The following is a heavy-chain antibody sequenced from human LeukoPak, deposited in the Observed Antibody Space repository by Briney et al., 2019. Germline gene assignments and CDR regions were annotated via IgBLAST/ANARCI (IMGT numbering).Heavy chain of an antibody. CDR2: ISSNGGST. D-gene: IGHD3-10*01. CDR3: VKNPWRFGEQLGEFFFDY. Sequence: GGSLRLSCSASGFTFSGYAMHWVRQAPGKGLEYVSAISSNGGSTYYADSVKGRFITSRDNSRNTLYLQMSSLRAEDTAVYYCVKNPWRFGEQLGEFFFDYWGQGTLVTVSS. J-gene: IGHJ4*02. V-gene: IGHV3-64D*06. CDR1: GFTFSGYA.